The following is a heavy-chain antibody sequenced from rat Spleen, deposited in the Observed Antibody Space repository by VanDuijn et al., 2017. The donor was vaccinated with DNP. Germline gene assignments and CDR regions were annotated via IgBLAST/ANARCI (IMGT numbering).Heavy chain of an antibody. CDR3: GRERFGVRAMDA. CDR1: GFTFSDYN. Sequence: EVQLVESGGGLAQPGRSLKLSCAASGFTFSDYNMAWVRQAPKSGLEWVATISYDGKSTDYRDSVKGRFTVSRDNGKSTLYLQMDSLRSEDTATYYCGRERFGVRAMDAWGQGTSVTVSS. V-gene: IGHV5-7*01. J-gene: IGHJ4*01. CDR2: ISYDGKST. D-gene: IGHD4-3*01.